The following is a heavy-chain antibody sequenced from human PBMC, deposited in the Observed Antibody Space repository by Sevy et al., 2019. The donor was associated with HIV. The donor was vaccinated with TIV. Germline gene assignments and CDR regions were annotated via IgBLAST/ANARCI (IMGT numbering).Heavy chain of an antibody. CDR1: GFTFSSYS. J-gene: IGHJ3*02. CDR3: ARDNGYGDYFHAFDI. CDR2: ISSSSSTI. Sequence: GSLRLSCAASGFTFSSYSMNWVRQAPGKGLEWVSYISSSSSTIYYADCVKGRFTISRDNAKNSLYLQMNSLRDEDTAVYYCARDNGYGDYFHAFDIWGQGTMVTVSS. V-gene: IGHV3-48*02. D-gene: IGHD4-17*01.